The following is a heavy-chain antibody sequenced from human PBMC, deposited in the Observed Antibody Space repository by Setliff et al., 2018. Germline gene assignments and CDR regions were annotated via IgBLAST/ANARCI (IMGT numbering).Heavy chain of an antibody. V-gene: IGHV4-61*09. J-gene: IGHJ6*03. Sequence: SETLSLTCTVSGDSISSRRNYWGWFRQPAGKELEWIGQIYTSWSTNYNPSLKSRVTISLDTSNNQFSLSLTSVTAEDTAVYYCARMSGFQYIDVWDKGTTVTVSS. CDR3: ARMSGFQYIDV. CDR1: GDSISSRRNY. CDR2: IYTSWST. D-gene: IGHD3-3*01.